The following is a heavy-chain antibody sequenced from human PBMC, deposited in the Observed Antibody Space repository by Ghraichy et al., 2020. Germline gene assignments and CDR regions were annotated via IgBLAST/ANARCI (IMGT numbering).Heavy chain of an antibody. Sequence: NLSLTCTVSGGSINSSYWSWIRQSAGKGLEWIGRIHSRGSTYYNPSLKSRLTMSIDTSTNQFSLKLTSVTAADTAVYYCARTVNVGLTVIWFDPWGQGTRVTVSP. D-gene: IGHD2-8*02. V-gene: IGHV4-4*07. J-gene: IGHJ5*02. CDR1: GGSINSSY. CDR2: IHSRGST. CDR3: ARTVNVGLTVIWFDP.